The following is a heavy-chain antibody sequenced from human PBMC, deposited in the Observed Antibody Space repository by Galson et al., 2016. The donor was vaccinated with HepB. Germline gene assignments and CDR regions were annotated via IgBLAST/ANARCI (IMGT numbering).Heavy chain of an antibody. D-gene: IGHD3-16*02. CDR2: IWYDGGNK. V-gene: IGHV3-33*01. Sequence: SLRLSCAASGFTFSNYGMHWVRQAPGKGLEWVAIIWYDGGNKYYADSVKGRFTISRDNSKNTLYLQMDSLRVEDTAVYYCARDQRNIFRYNYYIDVWGKGTTVTVSS. CDR1: GFTFSNYG. J-gene: IGHJ6*03. CDR3: ARDQRNIFRYNYYIDV.